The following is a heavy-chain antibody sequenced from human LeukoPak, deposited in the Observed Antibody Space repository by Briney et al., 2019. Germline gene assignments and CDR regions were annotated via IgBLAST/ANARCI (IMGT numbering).Heavy chain of an antibody. V-gene: IGHV4-39*07. Sequence: SETLSLTCTVSGGSISSRSYFWGWIRQPPEKGLEWIGSIYFSGSTYYNPSLKSRVTISVDTSKNQFSLKLSSVTAADTAVYYCARDSGWFSGGNWFDPWGQGTLVTVSS. D-gene: IGHD3-10*01. CDR3: ARDSGWFSGGNWFDP. CDR2: IYFSGST. J-gene: IGHJ5*02. CDR1: GGSISSRSYF.